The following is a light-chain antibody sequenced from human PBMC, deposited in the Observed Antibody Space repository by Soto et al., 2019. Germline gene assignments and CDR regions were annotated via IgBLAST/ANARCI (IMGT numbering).Light chain of an antibody. CDR1: QSLLYSSNSKNY. V-gene: IGKV4-1*01. CDR3: QEYYSSLFA. J-gene: IGKJ5*01. CDR2: WAS. Sequence: DIVMTQSPDSLAVSLGERATINCKSSQSLLYSSNSKNYLAWYQQKPGQPPKLLLYWASTRESGVPDRFSGSGSGTDFTLTISSLQAEDVAVYYCQEYYSSLFAFGQGTRLEIK.